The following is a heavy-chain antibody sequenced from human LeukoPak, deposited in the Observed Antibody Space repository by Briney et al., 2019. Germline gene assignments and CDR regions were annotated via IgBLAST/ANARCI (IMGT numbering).Heavy chain of an antibody. CDR2: ISRSGAT. Sequence: PGGSPRLSCAASGFTFSTHDMQWVRQAPGKGLEWVAGISRSGATYHTDSVKGRFTISRDNSRSTLDLQMNGLRAEDTALYYCARVVAEPYYLDYWGQGTLVTVSS. D-gene: IGHD3-10*01. V-gene: IGHV3-23*01. CDR1: GFTFSTHD. CDR3: ARVVAEPYYLDY. J-gene: IGHJ4*02.